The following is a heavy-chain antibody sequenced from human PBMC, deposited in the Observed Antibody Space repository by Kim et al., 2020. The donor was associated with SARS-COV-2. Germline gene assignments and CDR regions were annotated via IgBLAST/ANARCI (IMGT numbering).Heavy chain of an antibody. CDR2: ISGSGGST. V-gene: IGHV3-23*01. J-gene: IGHJ3*02. CDR3: AKDLLRYFDWLPKGDAFDI. CDR1: GFTFSSYA. Sequence: GGSLRLSCAASGFTFSSYAMSWVRQAPGKGLEWFSAISGSGGSTYYADSVKGRFTISRDNSKNTLYLQMNSLRAEDTAVYYCAKDLLRYFDWLPKGDAFDIWGQGTMVTVSS. D-gene: IGHD3-9*01.